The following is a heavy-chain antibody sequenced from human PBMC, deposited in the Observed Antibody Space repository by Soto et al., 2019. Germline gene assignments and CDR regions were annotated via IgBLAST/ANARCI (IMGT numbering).Heavy chain of an antibody. CDR2: IYYSGST. D-gene: IGHD6-25*01. CDR3: AREYSSAPDY. CDR1: GGSIISSSYY. V-gene: IGHV4-39*02. J-gene: IGHJ4*02. Sequence: PSETLSLTCTFSGGSIISSSYYWGWIRQPPGKGLEWIGSIYYSGSTFYSPSLRSRVTISVDTSKNQFSLRVSSVTAADTAVYYCAREYSSAPDYWGQGTLVTVSS.